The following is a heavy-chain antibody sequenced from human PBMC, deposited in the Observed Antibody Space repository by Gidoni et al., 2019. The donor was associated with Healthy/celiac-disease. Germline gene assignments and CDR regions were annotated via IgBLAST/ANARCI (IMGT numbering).Heavy chain of an antibody. CDR2: ISGSGGST. Sequence: EVQLLESGGGLVQPGGSLRLSCAASGFTFSSYAMSWVRQAPGKGLEWVSAISGSGGSTYYADSVKGRFTISRDNSKNTLYLQMNSLRAEGTAVYYCAKGEGSSGWPTRIYFDYWGQGTLVTVSS. D-gene: IGHD6-19*01. J-gene: IGHJ4*02. V-gene: IGHV3-23*01. CDR1: GFTFSSYA. CDR3: AKGEGSSGWPTRIYFDY.